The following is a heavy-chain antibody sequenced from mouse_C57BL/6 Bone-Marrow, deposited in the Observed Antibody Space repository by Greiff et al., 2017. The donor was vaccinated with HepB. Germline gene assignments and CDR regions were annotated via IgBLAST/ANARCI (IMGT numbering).Heavy chain of an antibody. CDR3: ARDPDY. J-gene: IGHJ2*01. Sequence: VQLKESGPGLVKPSQSLSLTCSVTGYSITSGYYWNWIRQFPGNKLEWIGYISYDGSNNYNPTLKNRISITRDTSKNQFFLKLNSVTTEDTATYCCARDPDYWGQGTTLTVSS. V-gene: IGHV3-6*01. CDR2: ISYDGSN. CDR1: GYSITSGYY.